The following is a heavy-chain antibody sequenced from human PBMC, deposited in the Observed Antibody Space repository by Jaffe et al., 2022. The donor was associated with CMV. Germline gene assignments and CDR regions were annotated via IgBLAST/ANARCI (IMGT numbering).Heavy chain of an antibody. CDR1: GFTFSSYS. D-gene: IGHD3-22*01. V-gene: IGHV3-48*02. CDR3: ARVSPNYYDSSGAHHAFDI. Sequence: EVQLVESGGGLVQPGGSLRLSCAASGFTFSSYSMNWVRQAPGKGLEWVSYISSSSSTIYYADSVKGRFTISRDNAKNSLYLQMNSLRDEDTAVYYCARVSPNYYDSSGAHHAFDIWGQGTMVTVSS. J-gene: IGHJ3*02. CDR2: ISSSSSTI.